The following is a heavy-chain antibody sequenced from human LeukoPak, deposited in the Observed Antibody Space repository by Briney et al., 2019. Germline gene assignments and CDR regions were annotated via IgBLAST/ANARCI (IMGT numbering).Heavy chain of an antibody. CDR2: TYHGGTT. CDR3: ARGSGDWTYYFDY. V-gene: IGHV4-38-2*02. J-gene: IGHJ4*02. CDR1: GYSISSGYL. Sequence: SETLSLTCTVSGYSISSGYLWGWIRQPPGKGLERIGSTYHGGTTYSNPSLKSRVIISEDTSKNQFSLKLSSVTAADTAVYYCARGSGDWTYYFDYRGQGTLVTVSS. D-gene: IGHD2-21*02.